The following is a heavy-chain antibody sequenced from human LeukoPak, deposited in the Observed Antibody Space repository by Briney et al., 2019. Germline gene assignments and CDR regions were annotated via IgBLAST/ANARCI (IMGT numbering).Heavy chain of an antibody. CDR2: IKQDGSET. CDR1: GFTFSSYW. V-gene: IGHV3-7*01. CDR3: AKDGGGSLLWFGELFDY. D-gene: IGHD3-10*01. Sequence: GGSLRLSCAASGFTFSSYWMNWVRQAPRKGLEWVATIKQDGSETYYVDSVKGRFTISRDNSKNTLYLQMNSLRAEDTAVYYCAKDGGGSLLWFGELFDYWGQGTLVTVSS. J-gene: IGHJ4*02.